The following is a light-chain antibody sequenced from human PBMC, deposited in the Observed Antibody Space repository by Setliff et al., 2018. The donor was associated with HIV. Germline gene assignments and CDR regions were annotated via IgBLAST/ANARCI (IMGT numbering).Light chain of an antibody. J-gene: IGLJ1*01. CDR2: DVS. CDR3: SSYTSSSPYV. V-gene: IGLV2-14*03. Sequence: QSALTQPASVSGSPGQSITISCRGTSSDVGGYNYVSWYQLHPGKAPKLMIYDVSNRPSGVSNRFSGSKSGNTASLTISGLQAEDEADYFCSSYTSSSPYVFGSGTKVTVL. CDR1: SSDVGGYNY.